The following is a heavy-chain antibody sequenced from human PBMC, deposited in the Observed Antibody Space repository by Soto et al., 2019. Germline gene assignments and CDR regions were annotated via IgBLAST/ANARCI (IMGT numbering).Heavy chain of an antibody. V-gene: IGHV4-39*01. Sequence: QLQLQESGPGLVKPSETLSLTCSVSGGSISSSSYFWGWIRQPPGKGLEWIGSIYYSGSTYYNPSLKXRXTXSVXTSKNQFSLKLSSVTAADTAVYYCARHPSDFWFDPWGQGTLVTVSS. D-gene: IGHD2-21*02. CDR3: ARHPSDFWFDP. J-gene: IGHJ5*02. CDR2: IYYSGST. CDR1: GGSISSSSYF.